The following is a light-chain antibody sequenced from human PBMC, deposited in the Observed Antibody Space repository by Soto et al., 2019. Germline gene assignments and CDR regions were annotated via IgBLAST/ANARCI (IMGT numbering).Light chain of an antibody. CDR2: AAS. J-gene: IGKJ3*01. Sequence: EIPMTQSPSSLSASVGDRVTITCRASQSISSYLNWYQQKPGKAPKLLIYAASSLQSGVPSRFSGSGSGTDFTLTISSLQPEDFATYYCQQSYSTLTFGPGTKVDIK. CDR3: QQSYSTLT. CDR1: QSISSY. V-gene: IGKV1-39*01.